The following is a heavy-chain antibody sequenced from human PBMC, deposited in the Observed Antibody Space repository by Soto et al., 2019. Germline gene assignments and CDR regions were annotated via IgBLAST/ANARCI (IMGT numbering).Heavy chain of an antibody. CDR2: ISGSGGST. D-gene: IGHD6-13*01. J-gene: IGHJ4*02. Sequence: GGSLRLSCAASGFTFSSYAMSWVRQAPGKGLEWVSAISGSGGSTYYADSVRGRFTISRDNSKNTLYLQMNSLRAEDTAVYYCAKDSVIIRGIAAAGTFAYWGQGTLVTVSS. CDR1: GFTFSSYA. V-gene: IGHV3-23*01. CDR3: AKDSVIIRGIAAAGTFAY.